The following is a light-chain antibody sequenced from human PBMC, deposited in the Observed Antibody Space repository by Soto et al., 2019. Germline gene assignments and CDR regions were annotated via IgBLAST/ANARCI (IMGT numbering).Light chain of an antibody. J-gene: IGLJ3*02. CDR1: SSDIGSNNY. Sequence: QSALTQPASVSGSPGQSITISCTGTSSDIGSNNYVSWFQQRPGKAPTLIIYEVSNRPSGVSNHFSGSKSGNTASLTISGLLPEVEAEYYCSSYTTTTRLFGGGTKLTVL. CDR2: EVS. CDR3: SSYTTTTRL. V-gene: IGLV2-14*01.